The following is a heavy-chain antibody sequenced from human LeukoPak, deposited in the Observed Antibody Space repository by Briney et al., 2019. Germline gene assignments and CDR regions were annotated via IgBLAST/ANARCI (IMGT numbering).Heavy chain of an antibody. CDR1: GFTFSYSW. J-gene: IGHJ6*02. CDR3: AREFGLDV. CDR2: IKQDGSEK. D-gene: IGHD3-16*01. Sequence: GGSLRLSCAASGFTFSYSWMSWVRQAPGKGLEWVANIKQDGSEKYYADSVKGRFTISRDNAKNSLYLEMNSLRDEDTAVYYCAREFGLDVWGQGTTVTVSS. V-gene: IGHV3-7*01.